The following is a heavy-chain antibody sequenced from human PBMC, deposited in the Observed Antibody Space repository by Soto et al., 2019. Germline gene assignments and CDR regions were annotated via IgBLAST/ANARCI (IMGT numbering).Heavy chain of an antibody. J-gene: IGHJ4*02. CDR2: ISGSGGSP. CDR1: GLTFSNYA. CDR3: AKEGTSGLYYFDY. D-gene: IGHD5-12*01. V-gene: IGHV3-23*01. Sequence: EVQLLESGGGLVQPGGSLRLSCAASGLTFSNYAMNWVRQAPGKGLEWVSTISGSGGSPYYADSVKGRFTISRDNSRNTLYLQMNSLRAGDSVIYYCAKEGTSGLYYFDYWGQGTLVTVSS.